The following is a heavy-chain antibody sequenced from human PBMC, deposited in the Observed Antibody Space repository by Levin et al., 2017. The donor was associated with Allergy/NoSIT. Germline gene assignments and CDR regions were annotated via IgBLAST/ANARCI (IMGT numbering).Heavy chain of an antibody. CDR3: SRDHSPLEAVAGASFHH. J-gene: IGHJ1*01. Sequence: GESLKISCAASGFTFDSYGMNWVRQVPGKGLEWVSSISSSGRYTYYSDSMKGRLTISRDNAKNLVFLQINSLRADDTAVYYCSRDHSPLEAVAGASFHHWGQGTLVTVSS. V-gene: IGHV3-21*06. D-gene: IGHD6-19*01. CDR1: GFTFDSYG. CDR2: ISSSGRYT.